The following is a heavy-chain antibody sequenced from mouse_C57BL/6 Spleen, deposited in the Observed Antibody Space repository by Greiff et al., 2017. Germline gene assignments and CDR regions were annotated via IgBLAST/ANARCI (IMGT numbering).Heavy chain of an antibody. J-gene: IGHJ2*01. V-gene: IGHV3-6*01. CDR2: ISYDGSN. Sequence: VQLQQSGPGLVKPSQSLSLTCSVTGYSITSGYYWNWIRQFPGNKLEWMGYISYDGSNNYNPSLKNRISITRDTSKNQFFLKLNSVTTEDTATYYCARDRDYYGDYFDYWGQGTTLTVSS. CDR1: GYSITSGYY. D-gene: IGHD1-1*01. CDR3: ARDRDYYGDYFDY.